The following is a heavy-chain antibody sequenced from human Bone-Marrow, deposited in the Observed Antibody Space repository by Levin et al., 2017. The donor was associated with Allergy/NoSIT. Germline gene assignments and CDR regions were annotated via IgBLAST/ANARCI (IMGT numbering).Heavy chain of an antibody. J-gene: IGHJ6*02. Sequence: GGSLRLSCTASGFTFRTYGMHWVRQAAGKGLEWVAVISHDGKNNYHADSVKGRFTISRDNSKNTLYLQMNSLRAEDTAVYYCAASSLGTADYYYNGMDVWGQGTTVTVSS. CDR2: ISHDGKNN. V-gene: IGHV3-30*03. CDR1: GFTFRTYG. CDR3: AASSLGTADYYYNGMDV. D-gene: IGHD3-10*01.